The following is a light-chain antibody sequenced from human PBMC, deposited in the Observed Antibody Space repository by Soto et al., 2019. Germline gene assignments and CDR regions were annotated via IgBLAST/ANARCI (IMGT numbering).Light chain of an antibody. V-gene: IGKV1-33*01. CDR1: QGISDY. CDR3: QQYDSLPVT. J-gene: IGKJ4*01. Sequence: IQMTQSPSSLSASVGDRVTITCQASQGISDYLSWYQQRPGKAPNLLIYDASYLQTGVPSRFSGSGSGTDFTFTINSLQPEDIGTYYCQQYDSLPVTFGGGTKVEI. CDR2: DAS.